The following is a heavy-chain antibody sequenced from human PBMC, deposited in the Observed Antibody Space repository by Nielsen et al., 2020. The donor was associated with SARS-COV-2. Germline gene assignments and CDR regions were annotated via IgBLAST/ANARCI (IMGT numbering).Heavy chain of an antibody. CDR2: IVVGSGNT. V-gene: IGHV1-58*01. CDR1: GFTFTSSA. Sequence: SVKVSCKASGFTFTSSAVQWVRQARGQRLEWIGWIVVGSGNTNYAQKFQERDTITRDMSTSTAYMELSSLRSEDTAVYYCAANPYPSGSYWYFDLWGRGTLVTVSS. J-gene: IGHJ2*01. D-gene: IGHD1-26*01. CDR3: AANPYPSGSYWYFDL.